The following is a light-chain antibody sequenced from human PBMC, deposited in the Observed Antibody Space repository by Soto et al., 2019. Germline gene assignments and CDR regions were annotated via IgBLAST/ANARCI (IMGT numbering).Light chain of an antibody. V-gene: IGKV1-27*01. Sequence: DIQMIQSPVSLFVSVGDRVTISCRASQGISNFVAWYQQKEGKSPNLLIYAASALESGVPSRFSGSGSGTDFTLTISSLQPEDVATYYCQKYDSAPLAFGQGTKVELK. J-gene: IGKJ1*01. CDR3: QKYDSAPLA. CDR1: QGISNF. CDR2: AAS.